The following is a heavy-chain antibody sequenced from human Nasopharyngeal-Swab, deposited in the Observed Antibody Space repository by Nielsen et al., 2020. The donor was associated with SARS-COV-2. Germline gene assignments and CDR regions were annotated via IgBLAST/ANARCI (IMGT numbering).Heavy chain of an antibody. J-gene: IGHJ6*02. Sequence: GGSLSLSCAASGFTFNNYNFNWVRQAPGQGLEWVSSISSSSSYIYYADSVKGRFTISRDNAKNSLYLQMNSLRVEDTAVYYCAKAPYLRGLDVWGQGTTVTVSS. CDR2: ISSSSSYI. CDR1: GFTFNNYN. CDR3: AKAPYLRGLDV. D-gene: IGHD2-21*01. V-gene: IGHV3-21*04.